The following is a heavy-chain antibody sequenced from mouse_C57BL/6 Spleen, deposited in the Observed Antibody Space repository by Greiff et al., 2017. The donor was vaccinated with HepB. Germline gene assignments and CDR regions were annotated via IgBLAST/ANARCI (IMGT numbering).Heavy chain of an antibody. J-gene: IGHJ1*03. CDR3: ARYGSSYDWYFDV. CDR1: GFSLTSYS. V-gene: IGHV2-9-1*01. Sequence: VQLVESGPGLVAPSQSLSITCTVSGFSLTSYSISWVRPPPGKGLEWLGVIWTGGGTNYNSALKSRLSISKDNAKSQVFLKMNRLQTDDTARYYCARYGSSYDWYFDVWGTGTTVTVSS. D-gene: IGHD1-1*01. CDR2: IWTGGGT.